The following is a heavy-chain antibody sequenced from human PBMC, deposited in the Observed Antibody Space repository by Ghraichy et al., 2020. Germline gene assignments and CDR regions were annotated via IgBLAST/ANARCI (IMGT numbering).Heavy chain of an antibody. CDR1: GYSISSGYY. J-gene: IGHJ3*02. Sequence: SETLSLTCAVSGYSISSGYYWGWIRQPPGKGLEWIGSIYHSGSTYYNPSLKSRVTISVDTSKNQFSLKLSSVTAADTAVYYCARVLAVAGTGGAFDIWGQGTMVTVSS. V-gene: IGHV4-38-2*01. D-gene: IGHD6-19*01. CDR3: ARVLAVAGTGGAFDI. CDR2: IYHSGST.